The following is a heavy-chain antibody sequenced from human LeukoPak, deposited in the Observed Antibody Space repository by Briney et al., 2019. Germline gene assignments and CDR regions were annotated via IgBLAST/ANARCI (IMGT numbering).Heavy chain of an antibody. CDR3: ARVRSRGRYFDWLLGDY. CDR1: GYTFTGYY. Sequence: GASVKVSCKASGYTFTGYYIHWVRQAPGQGLEWMGRINPNSGGTNYAQKFQGRVTMTRDTSISTAYMELSRLRSDDTAVYYCARVRSRGRYFDWLLGDYWGQGTLVTVSS. V-gene: IGHV1-2*06. J-gene: IGHJ4*02. D-gene: IGHD3-9*01. CDR2: INPNSGGT.